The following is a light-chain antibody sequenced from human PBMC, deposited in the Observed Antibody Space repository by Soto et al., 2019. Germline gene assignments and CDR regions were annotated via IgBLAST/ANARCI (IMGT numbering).Light chain of an antibody. Sequence: SYELTQPPSVSVAPGKTATITCEGDYIGTKSVHWYQQKPGQAPVLVIYYDSDRPSGIPERFSGSNSGNTATLTISRVEAGDEADYYCQVRDSGSDHGVFGGGTQLTVL. CDR2: YDS. V-gene: IGLV3-21*04. CDR1: YIGTKS. CDR3: QVRDSGSDHGV. J-gene: IGLJ7*01.